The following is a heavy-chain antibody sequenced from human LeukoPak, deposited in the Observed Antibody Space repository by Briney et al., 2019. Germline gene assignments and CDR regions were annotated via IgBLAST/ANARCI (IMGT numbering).Heavy chain of an antibody. Sequence: GGSLRLSCAASGFTFSNYATSSVRQAPGQGLERVSTIGANGGSTYYAGSVKGRFTISRDNSKNTLSLQMNSLRAEDTALYYCAKGYTYGDDYWGQGTLVTVSS. V-gene: IGHV3-23*01. CDR3: AKGYTYGDDY. CDR1: GFTFSNYA. J-gene: IGHJ4*02. CDR2: IGANGGST. D-gene: IGHD5-18*01.